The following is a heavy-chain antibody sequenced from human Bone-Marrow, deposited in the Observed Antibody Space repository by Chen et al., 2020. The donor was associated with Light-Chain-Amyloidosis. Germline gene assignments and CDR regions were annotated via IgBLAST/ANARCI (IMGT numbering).Heavy chain of an antibody. CDR1: GASVSSDYHY. Sequence: QVQLQESGPGLVKPSGPLSLTCTVAGASVSSDYHYWTWIRQPPGDRLEWIGYIYYTGGTKYNPSLESRIAISIDTSKNQFSLKVNSVTAADTAVYYCVRRDVRWHIDFWGQGALVTVSS. J-gene: IGHJ4*02. D-gene: IGHD6-13*01. CDR3: VRRDVRWHIDF. V-gene: IGHV4-61*01. CDR2: IYYTGGT.